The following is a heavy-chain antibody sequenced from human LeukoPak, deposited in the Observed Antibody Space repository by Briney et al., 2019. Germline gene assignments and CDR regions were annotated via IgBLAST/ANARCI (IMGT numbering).Heavy chain of an antibody. CDR3: AKDGREWPRSLDY. J-gene: IGHJ4*02. V-gene: IGHV3-23*01. CDR2: ISGSGGST. D-gene: IGHD5-12*01. Sequence: PGGSLRLSCAASGFTFSSYAMSWVRQAPGKGLEWVSAISGSGGSTYYADSVKGRFTIPRDNSKNTLYLQMNSLRAEDTAVYYCAKDGREWPRSLDYWGQGTLVTVSS. CDR1: GFTFSSYA.